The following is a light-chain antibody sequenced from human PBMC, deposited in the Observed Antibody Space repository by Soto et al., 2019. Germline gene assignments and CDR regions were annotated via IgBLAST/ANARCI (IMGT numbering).Light chain of an antibody. CDR2: DNN. CDR3: GTWDSSLSAVV. V-gene: IGLV1-51*01. J-gene: IGLJ2*01. CDR1: SSNIGNNY. Sequence: QSVLTQPPSVSAAQGLKVTISCSGSSSNIGNNYVSWYQQLPGTAPKLLIYDNNKRPSGIPDRFSGSKSGTSATLGITGLQTGDEADYYCGTWDSSLSAVVFGGGTKLTVL.